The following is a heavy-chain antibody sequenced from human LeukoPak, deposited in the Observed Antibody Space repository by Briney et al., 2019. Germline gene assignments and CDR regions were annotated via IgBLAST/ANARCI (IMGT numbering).Heavy chain of an antibody. CDR2: INPSGGST. V-gene: IGHV1-46*01. J-gene: IGHJ6*03. D-gene: IGHD3-3*01. CDR3: ARVFSLLFITIFGVVIIVDYYYYYMDV. Sequence: ASVKVSCKASGYTFTSYYMHWVRQVPGQGLEWMGIINPSGGSTSYAQKFQGRVTMTRDTSTSTVYMELSSLRSEDTAVYYCARVFSLLFITIFGVVIIVDYYYYYMDVWGKGTTVTVSS. CDR1: GYTFTSYY.